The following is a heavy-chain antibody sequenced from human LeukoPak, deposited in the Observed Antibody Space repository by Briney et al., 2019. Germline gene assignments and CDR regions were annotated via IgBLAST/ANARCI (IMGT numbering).Heavy chain of an antibody. CDR1: GYTFTSYD. CDR2: MNPNSGNT. CDR3: ARVIVVVVAAHPFDGMDV. V-gene: IGHV1-8*01. D-gene: IGHD2-15*01. Sequence: GASVKASCKASGYTFTSYDINWVRQATGQGLEWMGWMNPNSGNTGYAQKFQGRVTMTRNTSISTAYMELSSLRSEDTAVYYCARVIVVVVAAHPFDGMDVWGQGTTVTVSS. J-gene: IGHJ6*02.